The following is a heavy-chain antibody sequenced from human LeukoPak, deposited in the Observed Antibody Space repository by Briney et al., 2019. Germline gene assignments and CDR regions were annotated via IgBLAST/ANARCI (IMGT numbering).Heavy chain of an antibody. D-gene: IGHD3-10*01. V-gene: IGHV1-18*01. CDR1: GYTFTSYG. CDR2: ISAYNGNT. CDR3: ARDNQALLWFGELSVY. Sequence: GASVKVSCKASGYTFTSYGISWERQAPGQGLEWMGWISAYNGNTNYAQKLQGRVTMTTDTSTSTAYMELRSPRSDDTAVYYCARDNQALLWFGELSVYWGQRTLVTVSS. J-gene: IGHJ4*02.